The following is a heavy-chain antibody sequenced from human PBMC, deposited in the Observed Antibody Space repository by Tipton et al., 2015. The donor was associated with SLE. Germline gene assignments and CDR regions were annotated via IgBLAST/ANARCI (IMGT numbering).Heavy chain of an antibody. CDR2: IYHSGST. V-gene: IGHV4-38-2*01. Sequence: TLSLTCAVSDYSINNGYYWGWIRQPPGKGLEWIGSIYHSGSTYYNPSLKSRVTISVDTSKNQFSLKLSSVTAADTAVYYCARVGWLVHVDYWGQGTLVTVSS. CDR1: DYSINNGYY. J-gene: IGHJ4*02. D-gene: IGHD6-19*01. CDR3: ARVGWLVHVDY.